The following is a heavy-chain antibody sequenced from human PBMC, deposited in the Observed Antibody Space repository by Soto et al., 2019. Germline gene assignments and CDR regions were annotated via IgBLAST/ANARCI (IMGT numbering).Heavy chain of an antibody. Sequence: SETLSLTCTVSNGSVSSGTYSWSWVRQPPGKGLEWIGYIYYSGTTYYTPSLKSRLTMSMDRANGHFSLNLTSVTAADTAVYFCARGHYYYGMDVWGQGITVTVSS. V-gene: IGHV4-30-2*01. CDR3: ARGHYYYGMDV. CDR1: NGSVSSGTYS. J-gene: IGHJ6*02. CDR2: IYYSGTT.